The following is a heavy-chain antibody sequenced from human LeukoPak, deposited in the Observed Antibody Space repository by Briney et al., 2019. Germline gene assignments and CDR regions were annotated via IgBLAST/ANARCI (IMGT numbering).Heavy chain of an antibody. J-gene: IGHJ4*02. CDR1: GFTFSSYA. Sequence: GGSLRLSCAASGFTFSSYAMHWVRQAPGKGLEWVAVISYDGSNKYYADSVKGRFTISRDNSKNTLYLQMNSLRAEDTAVYYCARDRTRPYYWGQGTLVTVSS. D-gene: IGHD3/OR15-3a*01. CDR3: ARDRTRPYY. CDR2: ISYDGSNK. V-gene: IGHV3-30-3*01.